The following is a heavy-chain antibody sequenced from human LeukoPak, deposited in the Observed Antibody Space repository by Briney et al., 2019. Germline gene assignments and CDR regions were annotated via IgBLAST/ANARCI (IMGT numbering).Heavy chain of an antibody. Sequence: SETLSLTCTVSGSMYNYYWSWIRQPPGKGLEWIGYVLYSGSTNYNPSLKSRVTMSLDTSESQVSLKLNSVTAADTAVYYCARHISSGGTYAYFDYWGQGTLVTVSS. CDR2: VLYSGST. D-gene: IGHD1-26*01. J-gene: IGHJ4*02. V-gene: IGHV4-59*08. CDR1: GSMYNYY. CDR3: ARHISSGGTYAYFDY.